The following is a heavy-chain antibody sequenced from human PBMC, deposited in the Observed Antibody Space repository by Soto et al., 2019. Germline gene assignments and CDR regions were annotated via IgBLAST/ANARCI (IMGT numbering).Heavy chain of an antibody. J-gene: IGHJ4*02. V-gene: IGHV1-18*01. CDR1: GYTFTSYD. Sequence: VASVKVSCKASGYTFTSYDITWVRQAPGQGLECMGWISTYNGYTNYAQKFQGRVTMTTDTSTTTAYMELRSLRSDDTAVYYCARGGTSTSSGFDYWAQGTLVTVSS. CDR3: ARGGTSTSSGFDY. CDR2: ISTYNGYT. D-gene: IGHD2-2*01.